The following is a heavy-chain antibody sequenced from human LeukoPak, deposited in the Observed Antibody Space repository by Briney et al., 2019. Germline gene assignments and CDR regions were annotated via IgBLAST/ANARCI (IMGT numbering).Heavy chain of an antibody. J-gene: IGHJ6*03. V-gene: IGHV5-51*01. D-gene: IGHD6-6*01. CDR2: IYPGDSDT. Sequence: ESLKISCKGSGYSFTSYWTGWVRQMPGKGLEWMGIIYPGDSDTRYSPSFQGQVTISADKSISTAYLQWSSLKASDTAMYYCARHYSSSAGYYYYYMDVWGKGTTVTVSS. CDR1: GYSFTSYW. CDR3: ARHYSSSAGYYYYYMDV.